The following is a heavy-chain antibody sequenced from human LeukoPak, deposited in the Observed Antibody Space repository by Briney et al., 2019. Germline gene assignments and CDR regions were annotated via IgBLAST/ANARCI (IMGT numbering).Heavy chain of an antibody. D-gene: IGHD6-13*01. Sequence: GGSLRLSCAASGFTFSSFWMPWVRQAPGKGLVWVSRIDTDGSSTVYADSVKGRFTSSRDNAKNTLYLQMNSLRAEDTAVYYCARSEYSSTWYGDHYYYYMDVWGKGTTVTVSS. CDR2: IDTDGSST. J-gene: IGHJ6*03. V-gene: IGHV3-74*01. CDR3: ARSEYSSTWYGDHYYYYMDV. CDR1: GFTFSSFW.